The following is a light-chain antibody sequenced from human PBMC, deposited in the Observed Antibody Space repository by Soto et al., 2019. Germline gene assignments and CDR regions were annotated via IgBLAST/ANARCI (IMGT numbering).Light chain of an antibody. V-gene: IGKV3-20*01. CDR1: QSVSSSS. CDR2: GVS. CDR3: EKYGSSPRT. Sequence: EIVLTQSPVTLSLSPGEIATLSCSASQSVSSSSLAWYQQKPGQAPRLLIYGVSSRATGIPDRFSGSGSGTDFTLTISRLEPEDFAVYYCEKYGSSPRTFGQGTKVDIK. J-gene: IGKJ1*01.